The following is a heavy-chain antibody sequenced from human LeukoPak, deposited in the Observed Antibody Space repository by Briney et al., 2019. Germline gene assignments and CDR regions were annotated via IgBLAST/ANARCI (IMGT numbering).Heavy chain of an antibody. CDR1: GFTFATYA. D-gene: IGHD3-10*01. V-gene: IGHV3-23*01. CDR2: ISGSGGNT. J-gene: IGHJ6*03. Sequence: GGSLRLSCAVSGFTFATYAMTWVRQTPGKGLEWVSSISGSGGNTYNADSVKGRFTISRDNSKNTLYLQMNSLRAEDTAVYYCAKDRRSDGSGSPSGYMDVWGKGTTVTVSS. CDR3: AKDRRSDGSGSPSGYMDV.